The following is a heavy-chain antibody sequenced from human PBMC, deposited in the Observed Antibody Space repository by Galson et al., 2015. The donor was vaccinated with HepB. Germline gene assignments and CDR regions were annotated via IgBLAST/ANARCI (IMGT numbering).Heavy chain of an antibody. CDR2: ISSSSSYI. CDR1: GFTFSSYS. Sequence: SLRLSCAASGFTFSSYSIHWVRQAPGKGLEWVSSISSSSSYIYYADSVKGRFTISRDNAKNSLYLQMNSLRAEDTAVYYCARQGAYDSRGYYFDYWGQGTLVTVSS. V-gene: IGHV3-21*01. CDR3: ARQGAYDSRGYYFDY. D-gene: IGHD3-22*01. J-gene: IGHJ4*02.